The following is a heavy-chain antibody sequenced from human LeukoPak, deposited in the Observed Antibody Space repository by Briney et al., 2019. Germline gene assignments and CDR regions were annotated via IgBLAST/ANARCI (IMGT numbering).Heavy chain of an antibody. CDR3: ARDGITGTFLFDY. Sequence: GGSLRLSCAASGFAFSSYGMHWVRRAPGKGVEWVAVIWYDGSNKYYSDSVKGRFTISRDNSKNTLYLQMNSLRAEDTAVYYCARDGITGTFLFDYWGQGTLVTVSS. D-gene: IGHD1-7*01. CDR1: GFAFSSYG. V-gene: IGHV3-33*01. J-gene: IGHJ4*02. CDR2: IWYDGSNK.